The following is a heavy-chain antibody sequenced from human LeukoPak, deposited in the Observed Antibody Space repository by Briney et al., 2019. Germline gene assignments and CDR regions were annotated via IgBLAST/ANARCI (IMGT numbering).Heavy chain of an antibody. CDR1: GDSVSSNSAA. V-gene: IGHV6-1*01. CDR2: TYYRSKWYN. Sequence: SQTLSLTCAISGDSVSSNSAAWNWIRQSPSRGLEWLGRTYYRSKWYNDYAVSVKSRITFNPDTCKNQFSLQLNAVTPEDTAVYYCARDFHYYDSSGYYSGLFDYWGQGTLVTVSS. CDR3: ARDFHYYDSSGYYSGLFDY. D-gene: IGHD3-22*01. J-gene: IGHJ4*02.